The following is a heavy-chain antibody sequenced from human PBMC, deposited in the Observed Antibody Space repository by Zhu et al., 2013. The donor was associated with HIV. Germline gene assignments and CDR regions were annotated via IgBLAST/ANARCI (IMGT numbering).Heavy chain of an antibody. CDR2: IIPIFGTA. Sequence: QVQLVQSGAEVKKPGSSVKVSCKASGGTFSSYAISWVRQAPGQGLEWMGGIIPIFGTANYAQKFQGRVTITADESTSTAYMELSSLRSEDTAVYYCARDGRVDTAFVWYGMDVWGQGTTVTVSS. V-gene: IGHV1-69*01. D-gene: IGHD5-18*01. CDR1: GGTFSSYA. CDR3: ARDGRVDTAFVWYGMDV. J-gene: IGHJ6*02.